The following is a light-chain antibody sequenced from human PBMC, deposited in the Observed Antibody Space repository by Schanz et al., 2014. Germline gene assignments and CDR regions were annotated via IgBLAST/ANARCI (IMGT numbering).Light chain of an antibody. J-gene: IGLJ3*02. CDR1: SSDVGRYNL. V-gene: IGLV2-23*01. CDR3: SSYAGSGTWV. CDR2: EGT. Sequence: QSALIQPASVSGSPGQSITISCTGTSSDVGRYNLVSWYQQYPGKAPKLVIYEGTKRPSGVSNRFSGSKSGNTASLTISGXXXEAEADYYCSSYAGSGTWVFGGGTKLTLL.